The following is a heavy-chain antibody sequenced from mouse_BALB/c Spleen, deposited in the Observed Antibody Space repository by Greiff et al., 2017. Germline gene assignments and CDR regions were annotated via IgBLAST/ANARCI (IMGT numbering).Heavy chain of an antibody. Sequence: VQLQQSGAELVRSGASVKLSCTASGFNIKDYYMHWVKQRPEQGLEWIGWIDPENGDTEYAPKFQGKATMTADTSSNTAYLQLSSLTSEDTAVYYCNEGVNTVDSYWGQGTLVTVSA. V-gene: IGHV14-4*02. CDR1: GFNIKDYY. CDR3: NEGVNTVDSY. D-gene: IGHD1-1*01. CDR2: IDPENGDT. J-gene: IGHJ3*01.